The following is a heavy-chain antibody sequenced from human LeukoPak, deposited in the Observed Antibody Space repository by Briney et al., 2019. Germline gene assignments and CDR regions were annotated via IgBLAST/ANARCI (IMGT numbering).Heavy chain of an antibody. V-gene: IGHV1-2*02. CDR1: GYTFTGYY. D-gene: IGHD3-10*01. CDR3: ARGGSGSYFSWLDP. Sequence: ASVKVSCKASGYTFTGYYIHWVREAPGQGLECMGWINPNSGGTNYAQKFQGRVTMTRDTSISTAYMELSRLRSDDTAVYYCARGGSGSYFSWLDPWGQGTLVTVSS. J-gene: IGHJ5*02. CDR2: INPNSGGT.